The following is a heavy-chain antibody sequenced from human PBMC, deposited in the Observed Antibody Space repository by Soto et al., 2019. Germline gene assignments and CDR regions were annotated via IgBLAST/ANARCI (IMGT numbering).Heavy chain of an antibody. CDR3: ARDVRRTGTPPGGDAFDI. J-gene: IGHJ3*02. D-gene: IGHD7-27*01. V-gene: IGHV3-21*01. CDR1: GFTFSSYS. CDR2: ISSSSSYI. Sequence: GGSLRLSCAASGFTFSSYSMNWVRQAPGKGLEWVSSISSSSSYIYYADSVKGRFTISRDNAKNSLYLQMNSLRAEDTAVYYGARDVRRTGTPPGGDAFDIWGQGTMVTVSS.